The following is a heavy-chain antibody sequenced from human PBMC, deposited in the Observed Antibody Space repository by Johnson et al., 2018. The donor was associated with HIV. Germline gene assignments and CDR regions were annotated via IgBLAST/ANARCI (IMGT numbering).Heavy chain of an antibody. D-gene: IGHD6-25*01. J-gene: IGHJ3*02. V-gene: IGHV3-30*04. CDR1: GFTFSSYA. Sequence: QVQLVESGGGLVQPGGSLRLSCAASGFTFSSYAMHWVRQAPGKGLEWVAVISYDGSNKYYADSVKGRFTISRDNSKNTLYLQMNSLKTEDTAVYYCANLAASAAFDIWGQGTMVTVSS. CDR3: ANLAASAAFDI. CDR2: ISYDGSNK.